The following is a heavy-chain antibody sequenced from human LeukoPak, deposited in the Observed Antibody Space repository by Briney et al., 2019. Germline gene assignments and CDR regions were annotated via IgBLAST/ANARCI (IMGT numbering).Heavy chain of an antibody. CDR1: GYSITSSSW. D-gene: IGHD3-10*01. Sequence: SDTLSLTCAVSGYSITSSSWWGWIRQPPGKGLEWIGYIYHSGTTYYNPSLQSRVTMSVDTSKNQFSLKLSSVTAVDTAVYYCARKENVYYYFDYWGQGTLVTVSS. V-gene: IGHV4-28*01. CDR2: IYHSGTT. CDR3: ARKENVYYYFDY. J-gene: IGHJ4*02.